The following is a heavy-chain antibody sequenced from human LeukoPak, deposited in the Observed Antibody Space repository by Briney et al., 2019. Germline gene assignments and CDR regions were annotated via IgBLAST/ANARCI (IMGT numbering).Heavy chain of an antibody. CDR2: IKQDGSEK. Sequence: HPGGSLRLSCAASGFTSSNYWMTWVRQAPGKGLEWVANIKQDGSEKNYVDSVKGRFTISRDNARNSLYLQMNSLRVEDTAVYYCASPGVPLTWRGLEFWGQGNLVIVSS. CDR1: GFTSSNYW. D-gene: IGHD3-3*01. J-gene: IGHJ4*02. V-gene: IGHV3-7*01. CDR3: ASPGVPLTWRGLEF.